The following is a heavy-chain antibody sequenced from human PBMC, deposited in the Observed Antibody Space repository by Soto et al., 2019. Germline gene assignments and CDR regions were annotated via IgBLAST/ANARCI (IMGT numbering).Heavy chain of an antibody. CDR1: GYTFTSYG. Sequence: ASVKVSCKASGYTFTSYGISWVRQAPGQGLEWMGWISAYNGNTNYAQKLQGRVTMTTDTSTSTAYMELRSLRSDDTAVYYCARDLGRVLYYGPKSDLWGRGTLVTVSS. J-gene: IGHJ2*01. D-gene: IGHD3-10*01. CDR3: ARDLGRVLYYGPKSDL. V-gene: IGHV1-18*01. CDR2: ISAYNGNT.